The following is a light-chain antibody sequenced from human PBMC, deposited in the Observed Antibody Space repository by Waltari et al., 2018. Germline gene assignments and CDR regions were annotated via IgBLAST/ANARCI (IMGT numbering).Light chain of an antibody. CDR2: DAT. CDR3: QQRSFWPLT. CDR1: QSVSNY. J-gene: IGKJ4*01. V-gene: IGKV3-11*01. Sequence: EIVLTQSPATLSPSPGERATLPCRASQSVSNYLAWYQHKPGQAPRLLIYDATTRANGIPGRFSGSGSGTDFALTISSLEPEDFAVYYCQQRSFWPLTFGGGTKVEIK.